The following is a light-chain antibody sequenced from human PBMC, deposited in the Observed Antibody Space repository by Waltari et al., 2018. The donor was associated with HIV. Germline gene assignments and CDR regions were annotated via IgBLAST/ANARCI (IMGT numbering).Light chain of an antibody. CDR3: AAWDDSLNGVV. Sequence: QSVLTQPPSASGTPGQRVTISCSGSSSNIGSNTVNWYQQLPGTAPKLLIYSNNQRPSGVPYRFSGSKSGTSASLAISWLQSEDEADYYCAAWDDSLNGVVFGGGTKLPV. V-gene: IGLV1-44*01. CDR2: SNN. J-gene: IGLJ2*01. CDR1: SSNIGSNT.